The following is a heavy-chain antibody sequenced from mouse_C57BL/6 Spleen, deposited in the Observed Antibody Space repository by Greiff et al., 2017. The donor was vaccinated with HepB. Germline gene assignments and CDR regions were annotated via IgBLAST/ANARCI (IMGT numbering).Heavy chain of an antibody. D-gene: IGHD3-2*02. CDR1: GYAFSSSW. J-gene: IGHJ2*01. V-gene: IGHV1-82*01. CDR3: ARDSSEGYFDY. Sequence: QVQLQQSGPELVKPGASVKISCKASGYAFSSSWMNWVKQRPGKGLEWIGRIYPGDGDTNYNGKFKGKATLTADKSSSTAYMQLSSLTSEDSAVYFCARDSSEGYFDYWGQGTTLTVSS. CDR2: IYPGDGDT.